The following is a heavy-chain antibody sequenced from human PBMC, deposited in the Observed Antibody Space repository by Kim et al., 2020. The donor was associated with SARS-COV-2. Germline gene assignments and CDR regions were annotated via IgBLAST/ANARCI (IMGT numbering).Heavy chain of an antibody. Sequence: SETLSLTCTVSGGSISSYYWSWIRQPPGKGLEWIGYIYYSGSTNYNPSRKSRVPISVDPSKNQFTLKLGSVTAADTGVYYCASSGYDFYFYYWGQGTLVTVSS. D-gene: IGHD5-12*01. V-gene: IGHV4-59*08. CDR2: IYYSGST. CDR3: ASSGYDFYFYY. CDR1: GGSISSYY. J-gene: IGHJ4*02.